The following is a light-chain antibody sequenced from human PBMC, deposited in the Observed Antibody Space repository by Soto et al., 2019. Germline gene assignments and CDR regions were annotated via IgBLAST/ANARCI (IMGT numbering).Light chain of an antibody. CDR2: PAS. V-gene: IGKV3-20*01. J-gene: IGKJ1*01. CDR1: QSVSSTY. Sequence: EIVLTQSPDTLSLFPGERATLSCRAGQSVSSTYLAWYQQKPGQAPRPLISPASSRATGTPDRFSGSGSGTDFTLTVSRLEPEDFAVYYCQQYGSSRWTFGQGTKVEIK. CDR3: QQYGSSRWT.